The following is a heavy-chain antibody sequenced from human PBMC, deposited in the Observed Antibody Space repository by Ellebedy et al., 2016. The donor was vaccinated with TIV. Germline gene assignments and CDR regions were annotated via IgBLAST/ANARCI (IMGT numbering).Heavy chain of an antibody. CDR2: ISSSSNYK. V-gene: IGHV3-21*01. D-gene: IGHD3-22*01. CDR3: ARVGQYYYDRSGIPASYFDY. Sequence: GESLKISCAASGFTFSAYGMSWVRQAPRKGLEWVSSISSSSNYKYYADSVKGRFTISRDNAKNSLYLQMNSLRAEDTAVYYCARVGQYYYDRSGIPASYFDYWGQGTLITVSS. CDR1: GFTFSAYG. J-gene: IGHJ4*02.